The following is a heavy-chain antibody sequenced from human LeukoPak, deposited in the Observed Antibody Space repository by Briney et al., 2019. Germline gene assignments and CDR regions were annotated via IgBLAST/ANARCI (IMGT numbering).Heavy chain of an antibody. CDR3: ARCSQRGSGSLSY. CDR1: GYTFTSYY. CDR2: INPRGGST. J-gene: IGHJ4*02. V-gene: IGHV1-46*01. D-gene: IGHD5-12*01. Sequence: ASVKVSCKAPGYTFTSYYMHWVRQAAGHGLEGMGIINPRGGSTSYAQKFQGRVTMTRDMSTSTVYMELSSLRSEDTAVYYGARCSQRGSGSLSYWGQGTLVTVSS.